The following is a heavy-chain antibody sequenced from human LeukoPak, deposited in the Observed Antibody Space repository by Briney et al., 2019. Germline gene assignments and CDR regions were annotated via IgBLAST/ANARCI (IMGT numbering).Heavy chain of an antibody. CDR3: VKDSYSRRTGWFDP. Sequence: GGSLRLSCAASGFTFSSYAMSWVRQAPGKGLEWVSGINWSSGSIGYADSVKGRFTISRDNAKNSLYLHMSSLRAEDTALYYCVKDSYSRRTGWFDPWGQGTLVTVSS. J-gene: IGHJ5*02. D-gene: IGHD2-15*01. V-gene: IGHV3-9*01. CDR1: GFTFSSYA. CDR2: INWSSGSI.